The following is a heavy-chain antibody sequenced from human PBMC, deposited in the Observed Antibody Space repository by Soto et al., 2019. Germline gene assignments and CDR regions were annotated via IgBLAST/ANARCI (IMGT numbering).Heavy chain of an antibody. CDR2: TYYRSKWYN. CDR1: GDSVSDNSAA. CDR3: ARQSIVGATVHYFDY. V-gene: IGHV6-1*01. D-gene: IGHD1-26*01. Sequence: SQTLSLTCAISGDSVSDNSAAWNWIRQSPSRGLDWLGRTYYRSKWYNDYAVSVKSRITVTPGTSKNQFSLKLSSVTAADTAVYYCARQSIVGATVHYFDYWGQGTLVTVSS. J-gene: IGHJ4*02.